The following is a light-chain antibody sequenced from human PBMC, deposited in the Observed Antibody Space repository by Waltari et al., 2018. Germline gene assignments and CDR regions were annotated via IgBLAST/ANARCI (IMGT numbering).Light chain of an antibody. CDR1: KSVSRY. CDR2: DAS. J-gene: IGKJ1*01. V-gene: IGKV3-20*01. Sequence: EIVLTQSPGTLSLSPGARATLSCRASKSVSRYLAWYQQKPGQAPRLLIYDASTRATGIPDRFSCSGSGTDFSLTISRLEPEDFAVYYCQKYVSLPATFGQGTKVEVK. CDR3: QKYVSLPAT.